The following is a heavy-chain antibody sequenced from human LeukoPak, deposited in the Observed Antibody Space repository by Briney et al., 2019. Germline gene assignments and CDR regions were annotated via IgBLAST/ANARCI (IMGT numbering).Heavy chain of an antibody. V-gene: IGHV4-61*02. CDR2: IYTSRST. CDR1: GGSISSGSYY. CDR3: AKEPGIVGGQSPNH. J-gene: IGHJ4*01. Sequence: SQTLSLTCTVSGGSISSGSYYWSWIRQPAGKGLEWSGRIYTSRSTNYNPSLKSRVTISVDTSKNQFSLKLSSVTAADTAVYYFAKEPGIVGGQSPNHWGQGTLVTRPS. D-gene: IGHD1-26*01.